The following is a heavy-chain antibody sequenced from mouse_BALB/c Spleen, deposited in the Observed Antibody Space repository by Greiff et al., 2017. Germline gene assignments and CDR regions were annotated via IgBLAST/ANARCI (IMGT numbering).Heavy chain of an antibody. Sequence: EVKLQESGPGLVKPSQSLSLTCSVTGYSITSGYYWNWIRQFPGNKLEWMGYISYDGSNNYNPSLKNRISITRDTSKNQFFLKLNSVTTEDTATYYCARATTVYAMDYWGQGTSVTVSS. CDR2: ISYDGSN. CDR1: GYSITSGYY. CDR3: ARATTVYAMDY. V-gene: IGHV3-6*02. J-gene: IGHJ4*01. D-gene: IGHD1-1*01.